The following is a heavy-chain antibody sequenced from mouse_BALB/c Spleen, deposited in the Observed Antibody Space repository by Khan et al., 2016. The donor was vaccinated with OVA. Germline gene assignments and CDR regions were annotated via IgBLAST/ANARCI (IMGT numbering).Heavy chain of an antibody. D-gene: IGHD1-1*01. CDR1: GFSLTSYG. J-gene: IGHJ1*01. V-gene: IGHV2-9*02. CDR2: IWAGGST. CDR3: ARDTTLECYWYFDV. Sequence: QVQLKESGPGLVAPSQSLSITCTVSGFSLTSYGVHWVRQPPGKGLEWLGVIWAGGSTNYNSALLSRLSISKDNYKSQAFLKMNSLQTEDTAIYYCARDTTLECYWYFDVWGAGTTVTVSS.